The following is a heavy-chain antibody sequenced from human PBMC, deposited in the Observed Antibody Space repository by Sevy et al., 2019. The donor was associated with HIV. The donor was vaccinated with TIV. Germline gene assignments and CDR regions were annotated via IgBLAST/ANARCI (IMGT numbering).Heavy chain of an antibody. Sequence: GGSLRLSCAASGFTFSSYSMNWVRQAPGKGLEWVSSISSSSSYIYYEDSVKGRFTISRDNAKNSLYLQMNSLRAEDTAVYYCARDPLSRDGDGFDYWGQGTLVTVSS. CDR2: ISSSSSYI. CDR1: GFTFSSYS. D-gene: IGHD4-17*01. V-gene: IGHV3-21*01. J-gene: IGHJ4*02. CDR3: ARDPLSRDGDGFDY.